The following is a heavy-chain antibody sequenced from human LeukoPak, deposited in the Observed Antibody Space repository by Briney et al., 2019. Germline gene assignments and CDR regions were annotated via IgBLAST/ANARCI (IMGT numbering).Heavy chain of an antibody. CDR2: IYTSGIT. J-gene: IGHJ6*03. CDR3: ARECYSNYGYYMDV. D-gene: IGHD4-11*01. CDR1: GGSISSGSYY. Sequence: PSQTLSLTCTVSGGSISSGSYYWSWIRQPAGKGLEWIGRIYTSGITNYNPSLKSRVTISVDTSKNQFSLKLSSVTAADTAVYYCARECYSNYGYYMDVWGKGTTVTVSS. V-gene: IGHV4-61*02.